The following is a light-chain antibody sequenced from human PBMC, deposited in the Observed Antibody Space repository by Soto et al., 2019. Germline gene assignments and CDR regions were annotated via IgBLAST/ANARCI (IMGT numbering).Light chain of an antibody. J-gene: IGKJ3*01. CDR1: QSISSW. CDR3: QQSFT. Sequence: DIQMTQSPSTLSASVGDRVTITCRASQSISSWLAWYQQKPGKAPKLLIYKAPSLEGGGPSRFSGSGSGTDVTTTISSLQRDHITTYDCQQSFTFGPGTKVDIK. V-gene: IGKV1-5*03. CDR2: KAP.